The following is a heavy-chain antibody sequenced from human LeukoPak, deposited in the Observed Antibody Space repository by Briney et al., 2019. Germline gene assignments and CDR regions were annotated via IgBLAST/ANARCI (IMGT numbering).Heavy chain of an antibody. J-gene: IGHJ4*02. CDR3: ARARHTGYDFWSTYYFPFDY. D-gene: IGHD3-3*01. Sequence: ASVKVSCKASGYTFIDYHIHWVRQAPGQGLEWMGWINPNSRDTNYAQKSQGRVTMTTDTSISTAYMELSGLASDDTAVYYCARARHTGYDFWSTYYFPFDYWGQGTLVPVSS. CDR1: GYTFIDYH. CDR2: INPNSRDT. V-gene: IGHV1-2*02.